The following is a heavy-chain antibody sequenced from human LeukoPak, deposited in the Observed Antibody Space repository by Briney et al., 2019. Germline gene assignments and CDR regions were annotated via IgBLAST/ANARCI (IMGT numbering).Heavy chain of an antibody. J-gene: IGHJ3*02. CDR2: IKQDGSEK. D-gene: IGHD6-6*01. V-gene: IGHV3-7*01. CDR3: ARGGPSSSDAFDI. CDR1: GFTFSSYW. Sequence: PGGSLRLSFAASGFTFSSYWMSWVRQAPGKGLEWVANIKQDGSEKYYVDSVKGRFTISRDNAKNSLYLQMNSLRAEDTAVYYCARGGPSSSDAFDIWGQGTMVTVSS.